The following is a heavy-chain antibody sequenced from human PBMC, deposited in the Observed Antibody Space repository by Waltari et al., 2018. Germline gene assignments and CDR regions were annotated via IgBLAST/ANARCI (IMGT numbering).Heavy chain of an antibody. CDR2: INPIFGTA. J-gene: IGHJ6*02. CDR1: GGTFSRYS. CDR3: AIKSSGVGGYYYGMDV. Sequence: QVQLVQSGAEVKKPGSSLKVSCKASGGTFSRYSISWVRQAPGQGREWMGRINPIFGTANYAKKFQGRVTITADKSTSTAYMELSSLRSEDTAVYYCAIKSSGVGGYYYGMDVWGQGTTVTVSS. D-gene: IGHD1-26*01. V-gene: IGHV1-69*08.